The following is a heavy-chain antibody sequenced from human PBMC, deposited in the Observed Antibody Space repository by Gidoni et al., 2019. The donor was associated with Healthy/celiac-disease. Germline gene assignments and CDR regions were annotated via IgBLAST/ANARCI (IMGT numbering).Heavy chain of an antibody. Sequence: QVQLVESGGGVVQPGRSLRLSCAASGFTFSSYGMHWVRQAPGKVMEWVAVISYDGSNKYYADSVKGRFTISRDNSKNTLYLQMNSLRAEDTAVYYCAKGSSYYDSSGLPGGDAFDIWGQGTMVTVSS. D-gene: IGHD3-22*01. CDR2: ISYDGSNK. V-gene: IGHV3-30*18. CDR1: GFTFSSYG. J-gene: IGHJ3*02. CDR3: AKGSSYYDSSGLPGGDAFDI.